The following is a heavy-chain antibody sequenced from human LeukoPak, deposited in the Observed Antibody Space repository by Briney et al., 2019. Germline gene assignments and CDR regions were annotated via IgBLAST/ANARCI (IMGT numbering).Heavy chain of an antibody. CDR3: ARRGYSGYSPLDS. Sequence: GEPLKTSCRSSGHDSTSYWIAWVRQLPGKGLEWLGIIHPSDSATQSGPSFQGQVTISADNSISTAYLQWSRLKASYTAMYYCARRGYSGYSPLDSWGQGTLVTVSS. CDR2: IHPSDSAT. D-gene: IGHD5-12*01. CDR1: GHDSTSYW. V-gene: IGHV5-51*01. J-gene: IGHJ4*02.